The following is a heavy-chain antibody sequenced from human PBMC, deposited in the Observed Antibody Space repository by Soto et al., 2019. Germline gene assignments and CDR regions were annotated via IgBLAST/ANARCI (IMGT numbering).Heavy chain of an antibody. Sequence: EVQLLESGGGLVQPGGSLRLSCAASGFTFGSFAMTWVRQAPGKGLEWVSAITATGGGVYFADSVKGRFTISRDNSNNSLYLQMNSLSAEDTAVYYGAKYPYSSGYYPFDHWGQGTLVTVSS. CDR1: GFTFGSFA. CDR3: AKYPYSSGYYPFDH. D-gene: IGHD6-19*01. J-gene: IGHJ4*02. CDR2: ITATGGGV. V-gene: IGHV3-23*01.